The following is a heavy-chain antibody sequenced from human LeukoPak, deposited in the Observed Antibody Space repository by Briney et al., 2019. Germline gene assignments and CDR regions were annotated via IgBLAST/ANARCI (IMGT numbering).Heavy chain of an antibody. J-gene: IGHJ3*01. CDR3: ADPFADAFDL. CDR1: GFRFSTYW. Sequence: GGSLRLSCLGSGFRFSTYWMGWVRQAPGKGLEWVANIMQDGSEKNYVDSVKGRFTISRDNARNSLFLQMNSLGVDDTAVYYCADPFADAFDLWGRGTMVTVSS. CDR2: IMQDGSEK. V-gene: IGHV3-7*01. D-gene: IGHD3-3*01.